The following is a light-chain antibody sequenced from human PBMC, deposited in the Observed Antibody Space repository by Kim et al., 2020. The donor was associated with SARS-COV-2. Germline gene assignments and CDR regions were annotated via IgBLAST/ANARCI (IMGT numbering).Light chain of an antibody. V-gene: IGLV4-69*01. Sequence: SVKLTCTLSSGHSSYAIAWHQQQPEKGPRYLMKLNSDGRHSKGDGIPDRFSGSSSGAARYLTISSLQSEDEADYYCQTWGTGIRGVFGGGTQLTVL. J-gene: IGLJ3*02. CDR3: QTWGTGIRGV. CDR2: LNSDGRH. CDR1: SGHSSYA.